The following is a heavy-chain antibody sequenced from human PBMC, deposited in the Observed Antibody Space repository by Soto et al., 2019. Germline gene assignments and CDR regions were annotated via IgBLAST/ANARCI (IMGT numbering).Heavy chain of an antibody. Sequence: GESLKISCKGSGYSFTSYWISWVRQMPGKXLEWMGRIDPSDSYTNYSPSFQGHVTISADKSISTAYLQWSSLKASDTAMYYCARHALYTAKDSDYYYYGMDVWGQGTTVTVSS. CDR3: ARHALYTAKDSDYYYYGMDV. V-gene: IGHV5-10-1*01. J-gene: IGHJ6*02. D-gene: IGHD5-18*01. CDR1: GYSFTSYW. CDR2: IDPSDSYT.